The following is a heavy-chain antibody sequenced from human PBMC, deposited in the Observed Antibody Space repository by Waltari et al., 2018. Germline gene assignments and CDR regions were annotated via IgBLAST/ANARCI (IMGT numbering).Heavy chain of an antibody. CDR2: INHSGST. Sequence: QVQLQQWGAGLLKPSETLSLTCAVYGGSFRGYYWSWIRQPPGKGLEWIGEINHSGSTNYNPSLKSRVTISVDTSKNQFSLKLSSVTAADTAVYYCARGETFGGITIFGVVYPRNWFDPWGQGTLVTVSS. D-gene: IGHD3-3*01. CDR1: GGSFRGYY. CDR3: ARGETFGGITIFGVVYPRNWFDP. J-gene: IGHJ5*02. V-gene: IGHV4-34*01.